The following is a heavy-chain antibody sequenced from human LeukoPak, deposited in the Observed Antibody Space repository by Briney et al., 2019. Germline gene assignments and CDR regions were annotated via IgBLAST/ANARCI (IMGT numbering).Heavy chain of an antibody. D-gene: IGHD2-15*01. CDR1: GFTFSSYN. Sequence: GGSLRLSCAAYGFTFSSYNMNWVRQAPGKGLEWVSSISGSSSFISYADSMQGRFTISRDNARNSLYLQMNSLRAEDTAVYYCARVGSGGFHHYFDYWGQGTLVTVSS. J-gene: IGHJ4*02. V-gene: IGHV3-21*01. CDR2: ISGSSSFI. CDR3: ARVGSGGFHHYFDY.